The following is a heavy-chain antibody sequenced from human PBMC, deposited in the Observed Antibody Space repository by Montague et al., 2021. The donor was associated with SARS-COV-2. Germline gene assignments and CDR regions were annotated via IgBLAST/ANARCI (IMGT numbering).Heavy chain of an antibody. D-gene: IGHD3-9*01. CDR1: GASISRYH. CDR3: ARSRENWNMLTGDPYYFDY. V-gene: IGHV4-59*01. CDR2: LHHSGST. Sequence: SETLSLTCTVTGASISRYHWNWIRQPPGKGLEWIANLHHSGSTNYNPSLKSRVTISVDTSKNQFSLKLSSVTAADTAVYYCARSRENWNMLTGDPYYFDYWGQGTLVTVSA. J-gene: IGHJ4*02.